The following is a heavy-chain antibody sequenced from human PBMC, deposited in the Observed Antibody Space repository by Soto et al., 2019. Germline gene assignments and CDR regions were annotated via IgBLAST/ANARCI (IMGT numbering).Heavy chain of an antibody. CDR2: ISAYNGNT. CDR3: ARVLRYCDYLEHVYYFDY. Sequence: ASVKVSCKASGYTFTSYGISWVRQAPGQGLEWMGWISAYNGNTNYAQKLQGRVTMTTGTSTSTAHMELRSLRSDDTAVYYCARVLRYCDYLEHVYYFDYWGQGTLVTVSS. V-gene: IGHV1-18*01. D-gene: IGHD4-17*01. CDR1: GYTFTSYG. J-gene: IGHJ4*02.